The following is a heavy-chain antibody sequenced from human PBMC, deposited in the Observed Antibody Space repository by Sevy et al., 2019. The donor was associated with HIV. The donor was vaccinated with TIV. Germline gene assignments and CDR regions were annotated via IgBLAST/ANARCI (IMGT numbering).Heavy chain of an antibody. CDR1: GFTFSTYA. J-gene: IGHJ4*02. V-gene: IGHV3-64*01. CDR3: ARDIGYSSSCLDY. Sequence: GGSLRLSCAASGFTFSTYAMYWVRQAPGKGLEYVSAISGGGGNTYYGTSVKGRFTVSRDNAKNTLYLQMGSLRAEDTAVYYCARDIGYSSSCLDYWGQGTLVTVSS. CDR2: ISGGGGNT. D-gene: IGHD6-13*01.